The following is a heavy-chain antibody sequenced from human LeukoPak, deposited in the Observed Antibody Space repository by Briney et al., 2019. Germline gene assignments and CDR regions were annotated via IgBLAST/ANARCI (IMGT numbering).Heavy chain of an antibody. V-gene: IGHV3-48*04. D-gene: IGHD3-10*02. J-gene: IGHJ6*04. Sequence: GGSLRLSCVVSGFTFRDYSMNWVRQAPGKGLQWVSYISTSSSTIYYADSVKGRFTISRDNAKNSLYLQMNSLRAEDTAVYYCAELGITMIGGVWGKGTTVTISS. CDR3: AELGITMIGGV. CDR1: GFTFRDYS. CDR2: ISTSSSTI.